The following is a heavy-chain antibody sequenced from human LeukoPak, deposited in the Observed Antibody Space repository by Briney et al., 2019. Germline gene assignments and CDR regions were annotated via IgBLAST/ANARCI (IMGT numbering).Heavy chain of an antibody. CDR1: ADSMSSYY. CDR3: AAPGDL. J-gene: IGHJ2*01. V-gene: IGHV4-59*03. CDR2: INYSGTT. Sequence: SETLSLTCTVSADSMSSYYWSWIRQPPGKGLEWIGYINYSGTTNYNPSLRSRVTISIDMSKNQFSLNLTSVTAADTAAYYCAAPGDLWGRGTLVTVSS.